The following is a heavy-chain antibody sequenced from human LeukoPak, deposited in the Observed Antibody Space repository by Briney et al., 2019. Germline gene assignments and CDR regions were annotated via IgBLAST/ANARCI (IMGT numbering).Heavy chain of an antibody. D-gene: IGHD3-22*01. V-gene: IGHV4-34*01. CDR2: INHSGST. Sequence: PETLSLTCAVYGGSFSGYYWSWIRQPPGKGLECIGEINHSGSTNYNPSLKSRVTISVDTSKNQFSLKLSSVTAADTAVYYCARGSRYLVYYDSSGYYSTYYYYYMDVWGKGTTVTVSS. J-gene: IGHJ6*03. CDR1: GGSFSGYY. CDR3: ARGSRYLVYYDSSGYYSTYYYYYMDV.